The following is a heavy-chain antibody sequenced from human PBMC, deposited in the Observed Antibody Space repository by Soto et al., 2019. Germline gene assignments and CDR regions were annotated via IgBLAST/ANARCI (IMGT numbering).Heavy chain of an antibody. CDR2: ISGSGGST. Sequence: EVQLLESGGGLVQPGGSLRLSCAASGFTFSSYAMNWFRQAQGKGLEWVSVISGSGGSTYYADAVKGRFTISRDNSKNTLYLQMNSLRAEDTAVYYCAKRTLGWYFDLWGRGTLVTVSS. J-gene: IGHJ2*01. CDR3: AKRTLGWYFDL. CDR1: GFTFSSYA. D-gene: IGHD1-26*01. V-gene: IGHV3-23*01.